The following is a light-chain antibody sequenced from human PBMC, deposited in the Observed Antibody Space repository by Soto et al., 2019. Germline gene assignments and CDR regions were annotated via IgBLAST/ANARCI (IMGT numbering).Light chain of an antibody. V-gene: IGKV1-5*01. CDR2: DAS. J-gene: IGKJ3*01. Sequence: DIQMTQSPSTLSASVGDRVTITCRASQSISRSLAWYQQKSGKAPKLLIYDASSLESGVPSRFSGSGFGTEYTLTISGLQPDEFATYYCQQYQSYFLTFGPGTTVDMK. CDR3: QQYQSYFLT. CDR1: QSISRS.